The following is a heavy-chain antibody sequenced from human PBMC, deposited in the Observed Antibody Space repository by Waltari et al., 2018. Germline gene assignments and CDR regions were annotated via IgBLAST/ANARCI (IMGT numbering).Heavy chain of an antibody. J-gene: IGHJ4*02. CDR1: GFTFSSYG. Sequence: QVQLVESGGGVVQPGGSLRLSCAASGFTFSSYGMPWVRQAPGKGLEWGAFIRYDGSNKDYAESVKGRFTISRDNSKNTLYLQMNSLRAEDTAVYYCAKDTSQSSYFDYWGQGTLVTVSS. D-gene: IGHD3-16*01. CDR2: IRYDGSNK. V-gene: IGHV3-30*02. CDR3: AKDTSQSSYFDY.